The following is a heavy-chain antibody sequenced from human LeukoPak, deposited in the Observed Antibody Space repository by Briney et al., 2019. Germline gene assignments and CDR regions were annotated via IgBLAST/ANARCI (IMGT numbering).Heavy chain of an antibody. CDR1: GYTFTGYY. J-gene: IGHJ4*02. CDR2: INPNSGGT. V-gene: IGHV1-2*02. Sequence: ASVKVSCKASGYTFTGYYMHWVRQAPGQGLEWMGWINPNSGGTNYAQKFQGRVTMTRDTSISTAYMELSRLRSDDTAVYYCARADYDILTGSDSIDYWGQGTLVTVSS. D-gene: IGHD3-9*01. CDR3: ARADYDILTGSDSIDY.